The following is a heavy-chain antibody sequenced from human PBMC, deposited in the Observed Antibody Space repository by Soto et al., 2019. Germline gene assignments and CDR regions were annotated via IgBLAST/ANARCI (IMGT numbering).Heavy chain of an antibody. CDR3: AKDSWAIFGVPAGEYYAMDV. D-gene: IGHD3-3*01. CDR1: GFTFSSYA. J-gene: IGHJ6*02. CDR2: ISGSGGST. Sequence: GGSLRLSCAASGFTFSSYAMSWVRQAPGKGLEWVSAISGSGGSTYYADSVKGRFTISRDNSKNTVYLQMNDLRVEDAAEYFCAKDSWAIFGVPAGEYYAMDVWGQGTTVTVSS. V-gene: IGHV3-23*01.